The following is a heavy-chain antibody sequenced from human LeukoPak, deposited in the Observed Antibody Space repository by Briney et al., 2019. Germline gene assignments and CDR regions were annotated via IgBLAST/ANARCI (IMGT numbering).Heavy chain of an antibody. V-gene: IGHV3-48*02. CDR2: ISGYSSTI. CDR1: GFTFSMYS. J-gene: IGHJ4*02. Sequence: GGSLRLSCAASGFTFSMYSMNWVRQAPGKGLEWVSYISGYSSTIHYEDSVKGRFTISRDNAKNSLYLQMNSLRDEDTAVYYCARDLSGGYPFDYWGQGTLVTVSS. D-gene: IGHD1-26*01. CDR3: ARDLSGGYPFDY.